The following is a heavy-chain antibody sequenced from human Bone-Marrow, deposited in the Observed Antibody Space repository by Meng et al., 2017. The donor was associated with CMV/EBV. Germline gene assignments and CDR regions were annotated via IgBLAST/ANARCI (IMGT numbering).Heavy chain of an antibody. J-gene: IGHJ4*02. CDR2: IYPDDSET. D-gene: IGHD5-12*01. V-gene: IGHV5-51*01. CDR1: GFRFTDYW. Sequence: GESLKISCKGSGFRFTDYWIGWVRQMPGKGLEWMGMIYPDDSETRYSPAFRGQVTISADKSITTAYLQWSRLKASDTAMYYCARRSGYSGYDRYWGQGKMVTVSS. CDR3: ARRSGYSGYDRY.